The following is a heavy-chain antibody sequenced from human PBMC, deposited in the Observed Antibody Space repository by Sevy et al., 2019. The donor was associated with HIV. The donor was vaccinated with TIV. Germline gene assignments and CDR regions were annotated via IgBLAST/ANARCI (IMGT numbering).Heavy chain of an antibody. J-gene: IGHJ4*02. CDR3: ARDLDGSGRWLES. CDR2: KHYTGGT. D-gene: IGHD3-10*01. V-gene: IGHV4-59*01. Sequence: SETLSLTCTVSGASISSSYWNWIRQPPGKGLEYIGYKHYTGGTKYNLALKSRVTISMDTSKNLFSLKLSSVTAADTAMYYCARDLDGSGRWLESWGQGTLVTVSS. CDR1: GASISSSY.